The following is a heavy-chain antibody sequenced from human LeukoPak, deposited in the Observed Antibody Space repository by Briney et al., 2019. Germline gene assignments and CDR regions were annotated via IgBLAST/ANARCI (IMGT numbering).Heavy chain of an antibody. J-gene: IGHJ6*03. CDR1: GFTFSSYE. CDR2: ISSSGSTI. V-gene: IGHV3-48*03. D-gene: IGHD3-10*01. Sequence: PGGSLRLSCAASGFTFSSYEMNWVRQAPGKGLEWVSYISSSGSTIYYADSVKGRLTISRDNAKNSLYLQMNSLRAEDTAVYYCASPDYYGSGSYYYYMDVWGKGTTVTVSS. CDR3: ASPDYYGSGSYYYYMDV.